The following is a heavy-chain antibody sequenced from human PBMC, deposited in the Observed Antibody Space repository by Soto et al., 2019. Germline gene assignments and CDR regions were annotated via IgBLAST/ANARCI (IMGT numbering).Heavy chain of an antibody. Sequence: QVQLVQSGAEVKRTGSSVKVSCKASGDTFAFCSINWVRQAPGLGLEWMGRINPILSMSNYAQRFQGRVTMTADKSTSTAYMVLNSLRSEDTAIYYCATSYGSGYRAFDHWGQGALVTVSS. V-gene: IGHV1-69*02. CDR2: INPILSMS. CDR3: ATSYGSGYRAFDH. CDR1: GDTFAFCS. J-gene: IGHJ4*02. D-gene: IGHD3-10*01.